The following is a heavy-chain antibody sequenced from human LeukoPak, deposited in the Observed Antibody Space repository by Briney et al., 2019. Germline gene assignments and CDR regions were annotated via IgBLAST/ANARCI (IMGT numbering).Heavy chain of an antibody. CDR3: ARDVPIFGVVSFDY. D-gene: IGHD3-3*01. CDR1: GYTFTSYG. J-gene: IGHJ4*02. V-gene: IGHV1-18*01. CDR2: ISAYNGNT. Sequence: GASVKVSCKASGYTFTSYGISWVRQAPGQGLEWMGWISAYNGNTNYAQKLQGRVTMTTDTSTSTAYMELRSLRSDDTAVYYCARDVPIFGVVSFDYWGQGTLVTVSS.